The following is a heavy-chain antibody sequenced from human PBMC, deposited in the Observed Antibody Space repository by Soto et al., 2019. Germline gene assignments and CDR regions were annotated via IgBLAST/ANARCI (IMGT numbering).Heavy chain of an antibody. D-gene: IGHD2-2*01. CDR1: GYSFNSVHF. CDR3: AAATLPGARFYGMDV. V-gene: IGHV4-38-2*01. J-gene: IGHJ6*02. Sequence: PSETLSLTCVVSGYSFNSVHFWGWIRQPPGKGLQWIGSLSQNGGTYRNPSLRSRVTLSVDTSKNQFSLKLTSVTAAGAAVYYCAAATLPGARFYGMDVWGQGSTVTVPS. CDR2: LSQNGGT.